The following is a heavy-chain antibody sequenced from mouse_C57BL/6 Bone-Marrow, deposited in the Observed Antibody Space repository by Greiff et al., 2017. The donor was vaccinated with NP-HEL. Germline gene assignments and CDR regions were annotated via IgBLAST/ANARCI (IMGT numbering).Heavy chain of an antibody. D-gene: IGHD1-1*01. CDR2: IYPRSGNT. CDR3: AKDSRYWFAY. CDR1: GYTFTSYG. Sequence: LQQSGAELARPGASVKLSCKASGYTFTSYGISWVKQRTGQGLEWIGEIYPRSGNTYYTEKFKGKATLTADKSSSTAYMELRSLTSEDSAVYSCAKDSRYWFAYGGQGTLVPVSA. V-gene: IGHV1-81*01. J-gene: IGHJ3*01.